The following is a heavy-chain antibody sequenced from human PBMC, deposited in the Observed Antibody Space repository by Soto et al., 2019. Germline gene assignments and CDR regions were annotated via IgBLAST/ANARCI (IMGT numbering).Heavy chain of an antibody. CDR2: IIPIFGTA. D-gene: IGHD1-26*01. V-gene: IGHV1-69*01. Sequence: QVQLVQSGAEVKKPGSSVKVSCKASGGTFSSYAISWVRQAPGQGLEWMGGIIPIFGTANYAQKFQGRVTITADESTSTAYMELSSLRSEDTAVYHCARGSGVGAFPGFYYGMDVWGQGTTVTVSS. J-gene: IGHJ6*02. CDR1: GGTFSSYA. CDR3: ARGSGVGAFPGFYYGMDV.